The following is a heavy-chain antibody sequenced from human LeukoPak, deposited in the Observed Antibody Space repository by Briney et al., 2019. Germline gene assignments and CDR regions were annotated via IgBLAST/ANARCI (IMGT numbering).Heavy chain of an antibody. CDR2: TYYRSKWYN. CDR3: ARSPEAYYSCGNDY. V-gene: IGHV6-1*01. J-gene: IGHJ4*02. D-gene: IGHD3-22*01. Sequence: SQTLSLTCAISGDSVSSNSAAWNWIRQSPSRGLEWLGRTYYRSKWYNDYAVSVKSRITINPDTSKNQFSLQLTAVTPEDTAVYYCARSPEAYYSCGNDYWGQGTLVTVSS. CDR1: GDSVSSNSAA.